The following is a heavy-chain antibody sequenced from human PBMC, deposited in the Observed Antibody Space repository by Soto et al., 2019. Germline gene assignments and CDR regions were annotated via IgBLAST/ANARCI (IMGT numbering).Heavy chain of an antibody. D-gene: IGHD3-9*01. CDR2: ISSSGSTI. CDR3: ARDNYGVLTGLFDY. CDR1: GFTFSDYY. Sequence: GGSLRLSCAASGFTFSDYYMSWIRQAPGKGLEWVSYISSSGSTIYYADSVKGRFTVSRDNAKNSLYLQMNSLGAEDTAVYYCARDNYGVLTGLFDYWGQGTLVTVSS. J-gene: IGHJ4*02. V-gene: IGHV3-11*01.